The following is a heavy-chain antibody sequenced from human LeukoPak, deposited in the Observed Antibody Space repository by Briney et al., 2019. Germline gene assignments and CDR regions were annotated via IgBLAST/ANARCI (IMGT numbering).Heavy chain of an antibody. CDR2: ISSSSSYI. V-gene: IGHV3-21*01. CDR1: GFTFSSYS. J-gene: IGHJ4*02. CDR3: ARAALMSYCGGDCYAFPDY. Sequence: GGSLRLSCAASGFTFSSYSMNWVRQAPGKGLEWVSSISSSSSYIYYADSVKGRFTISRDNAKNSLYLQMNSLRAEDTAVYYCARAALMSYCGGDCYAFPDYWGQGTLVTVSS. D-gene: IGHD2-21*02.